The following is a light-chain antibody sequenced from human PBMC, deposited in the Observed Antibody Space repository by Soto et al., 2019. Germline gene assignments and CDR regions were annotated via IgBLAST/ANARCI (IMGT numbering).Light chain of an antibody. J-gene: IGKJ4*01. CDR3: QQLRSYPST. V-gene: IGKV1-9*01. Sequence: IQVTRSPSSMSASVGDRVPSTCRASQDISSYVAWYPQQPGTAPTLRIDAASTLQSGVPSRCSGRGVGTDFTRTISSLQAEDFASYYCQQLRSYPSTVGGGTKVDIK. CDR2: AAS. CDR1: QDISSY.